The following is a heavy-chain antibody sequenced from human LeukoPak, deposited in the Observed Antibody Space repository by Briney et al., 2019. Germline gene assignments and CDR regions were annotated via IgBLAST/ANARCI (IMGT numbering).Heavy chain of an antibody. CDR2: IIPIFGTA. CDR1: GGTFSSYA. D-gene: IGHD4-11*01. V-gene: IGHV1-69*05. J-gene: IGHJ4*02. CDR3: ARDVTSGVDY. Sequence: SVKVSCKASGGTFSSYAISWVRQAPGQGLEWMGRIIPIFGTANYAQKFQGRVTITTDESTSAAYMELSSLRSEDTAVYYCARDVTSGVDYWGQGTLVTVSS.